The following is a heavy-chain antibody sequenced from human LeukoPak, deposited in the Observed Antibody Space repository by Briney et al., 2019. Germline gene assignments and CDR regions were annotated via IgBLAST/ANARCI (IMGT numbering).Heavy chain of an antibody. V-gene: IGHV1-2*02. CDR3: ASLPWYYYDSSGYSPFDY. Sequence: SVKVSCKASGSTFTGYYMHWVRQAPGQGLEWMGWMNPNSGGTNYAQKFQGRVTMTRDTSISTAYMELSRLRSDDTAVYYCASLPWYYYDSSGYSPFDYWGQGTLVTVSS. CDR1: GSTFTGYY. D-gene: IGHD3-22*01. CDR2: MNPNSGGT. J-gene: IGHJ4*02.